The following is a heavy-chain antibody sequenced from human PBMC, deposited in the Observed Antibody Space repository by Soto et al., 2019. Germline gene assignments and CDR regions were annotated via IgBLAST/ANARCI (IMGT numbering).Heavy chain of an antibody. CDR2: IYYSGST. CDR3: ASEYSSSLGGMDV. CDR1: GGSISSGGYY. J-gene: IGHJ6*02. Sequence: SETLSLTCTVSGGSISSGGYYWSWIRQHPGKGLEWIGYIYYSGSTNYNPSLKSRVTISVDTSKNQFSLKLSSVTAADTAVYYCASEYSSSLGGMDVWGQGTTVTVSS. D-gene: IGHD6-6*01. V-gene: IGHV4-61*08.